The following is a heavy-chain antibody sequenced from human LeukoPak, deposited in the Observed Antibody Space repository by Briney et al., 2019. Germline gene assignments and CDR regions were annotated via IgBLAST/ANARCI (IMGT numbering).Heavy chain of an antibody. CDR2: IYYSGST. CDR1: GGSISSSSYY. CDR3: ARPSSSWYGGFDY. J-gene: IGHJ4*02. Sequence: PSETLSLTCTVSGGSISSSSYYWGWIRQPPGKGLEWIGSIYYSGSTYYNPSLKSRVTISVDTSKNQFSLKLSSVTAADTAVYYCARPSSSWYGGFDYWGQGTLVTVSS. V-gene: IGHV4-39*01. D-gene: IGHD6-13*01.